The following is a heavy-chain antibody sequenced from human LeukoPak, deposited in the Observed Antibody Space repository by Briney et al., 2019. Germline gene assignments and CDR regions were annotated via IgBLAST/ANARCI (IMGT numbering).Heavy chain of an antibody. D-gene: IGHD2-2*01. V-gene: IGHV4-34*01. CDR3: ARGHCSSTSCYYYYGMDV. Sequence: SETLSLTCAVYVGSFSGYYWSWIRQPPGKGLEWIGEINHSGSTNYNPSLKSRVTISVDTSKNQFSLKLSSVTAADTAVYYCARGHCSSTSCYYYYGMDVWGQGTTVTVSS. CDR1: VGSFSGYY. CDR2: INHSGST. J-gene: IGHJ6*02.